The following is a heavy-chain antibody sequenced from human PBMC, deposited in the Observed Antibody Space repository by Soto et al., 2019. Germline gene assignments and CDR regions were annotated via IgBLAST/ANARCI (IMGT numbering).Heavy chain of an antibody. CDR2: IYYSGST. J-gene: IGHJ5*02. CDR1: GGSISSGGYY. Sequence: QVQLQESGPGLVKPSQTLSLTCTVSGGSISSGGYYWSWIRQHPGKGLEWIGYIYYSGSTYYNPSLKSRVTISVDTSKNQFSLKLSSVTAADTAVYYCARDRVFNPAASFGSWFDPWGQGTLVTVSS. D-gene: IGHD2-2*01. V-gene: IGHV4-31*03. CDR3: ARDRVFNPAASFGSWFDP.